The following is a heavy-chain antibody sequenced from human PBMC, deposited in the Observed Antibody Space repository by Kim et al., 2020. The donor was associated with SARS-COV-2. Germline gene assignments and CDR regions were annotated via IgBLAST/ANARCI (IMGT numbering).Heavy chain of an antibody. CDR3: ARAQLGQWLAPFDY. CDR2: IKQDGSEK. D-gene: IGHD6-19*01. CDR1: GFTFSSYW. V-gene: IGHV3-7*03. Sequence: GGSLRLSCAASGFTFSSYWMSWVRQAPGKGLEWVANIKQDGSEKYYVDSVKGRFTISRDNAKNSLYLQMNSLRAEDTAVYYCARAQLGQWLAPFDYWGQGTLVTVSS. J-gene: IGHJ4*02.